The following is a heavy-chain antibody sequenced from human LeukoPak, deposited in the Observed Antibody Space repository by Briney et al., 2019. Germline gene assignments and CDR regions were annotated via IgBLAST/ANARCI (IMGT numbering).Heavy chain of an antibody. D-gene: IGHD5-18*01. V-gene: IGHV3-9*01. CDR2: ISWNSGSI. J-gene: IGHJ4*02. CDR1: GFTFDDYA. CDR3: AKVNGRCSYGYVFDY. Sequence: GGSLRLSCAASGFTFDDYAMHWVRQAPGKGLEWVSGISWNSGSIGYADSVKGRFTISRDNAKNSLYLQMNSLRAEDTALYYCAKVNGRCSYGYVFDYWGQGTLVTVSS.